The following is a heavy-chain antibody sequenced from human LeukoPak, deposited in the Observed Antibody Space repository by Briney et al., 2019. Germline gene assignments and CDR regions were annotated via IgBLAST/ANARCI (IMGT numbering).Heavy chain of an antibody. CDR2: IWYDGSNK. CDR3: ARESSGWSGFFWFDP. D-gene: IGHD6-19*01. V-gene: IGHV3-33*01. CDR1: GFTFSSYG. Sequence: GGSLRLSCAASGFTFSSYGMHWARQAPGKGLEWVAVIWYDGSNKYYADSVKGRFTISRDNSKNTLYLQMNSLRAEDTAVYYCARESSGWSGFFWFDPWGQGTLVTVSS. J-gene: IGHJ5*02.